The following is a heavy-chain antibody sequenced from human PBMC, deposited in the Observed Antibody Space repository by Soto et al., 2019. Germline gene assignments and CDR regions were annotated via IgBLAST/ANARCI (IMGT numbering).Heavy chain of an antibody. V-gene: IGHV4-59*01. Sequence: SETLSLTCTVSGGSISTYYWSWMRQPPGAGLEWIGYIYYTGNTNYNPSLKSRVTISVDTSKNQFSLKLTSVTAADTAVYYCARFDGGTRTFDSWGQGTLVTVSS. J-gene: IGHJ4*02. CDR3: ARFDGGTRTFDS. CDR1: GGSISTYY. CDR2: IYYTGNT. D-gene: IGHD1-26*01.